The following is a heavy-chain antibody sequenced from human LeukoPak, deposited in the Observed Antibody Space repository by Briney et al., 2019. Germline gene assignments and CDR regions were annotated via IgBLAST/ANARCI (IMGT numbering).Heavy chain of an antibody. CDR1: GFTFSSYG. CDR2: IWYDGSNK. Sequence: GRSLRLSCAASGFTFSSYGMHWVRQAPGKGLEWVAVIWYDGSNKYYADSVKGRFTISRDNSKNTLYLQMNSLRAEDTAVYYCAKDHDSKGPYYYYYMDVWGEGTTVTVSS. CDR3: AKDHDSKGPYYYYYMDV. V-gene: IGHV3-33*06. D-gene: IGHD4-11*01. J-gene: IGHJ6*03.